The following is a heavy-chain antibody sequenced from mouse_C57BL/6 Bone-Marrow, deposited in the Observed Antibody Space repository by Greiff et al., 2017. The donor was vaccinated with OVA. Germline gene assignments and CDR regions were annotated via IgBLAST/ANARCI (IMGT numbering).Heavy chain of an antibody. CDR3: ARRGGEIYYGNRYAMDY. D-gene: IGHD2-1*01. CDR1: GFTFSSYT. J-gene: IGHJ4*01. Sequence: EVHLVESGGGLVKPGGSLKLSCAASGFTFSSYTMSWVRQTPEKRLEWVATISGGGGNTYYPDSVKGRFTISRDNAKNTLYLQMSSLRSEDTALYYCARRGGEIYYGNRYAMDYWGQGTSVTVSS. CDR2: ISGGGGNT. V-gene: IGHV5-9*01.